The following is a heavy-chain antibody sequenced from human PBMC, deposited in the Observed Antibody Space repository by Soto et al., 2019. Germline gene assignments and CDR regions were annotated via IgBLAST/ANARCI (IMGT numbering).Heavy chain of an antibody. CDR3: ARETGDYGSVSMDV. Sequence: QVQLQESGPGLVKPSETLSLTCTVSGGSVSSGNNYWSWMRQPPGKGLEWIGYIYNSESTNYNPSLKSRVTISVDTSKNQFSLKLSSVTAADTAVYYCARETGDYGSVSMDVWGQGTSVTVSS. CDR2: IYNSEST. CDR1: GGSVSSGNNY. V-gene: IGHV4-61*01. J-gene: IGHJ6*02. D-gene: IGHD3-10*01.